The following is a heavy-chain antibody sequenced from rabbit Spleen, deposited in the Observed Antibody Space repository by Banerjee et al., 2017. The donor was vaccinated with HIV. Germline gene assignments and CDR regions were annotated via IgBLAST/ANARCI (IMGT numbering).Heavy chain of an antibody. CDR3: ARDLDGVIGWNFGW. V-gene: IGHV1S47*01. J-gene: IGHJ4*01. CDR2: IDPIFGSA. Sequence: QEQLVESGGGLVQPGGSLTLSCKASGFDFSSYGVSWVRQAPGKGLEWIGYIDPIFGSAYYASWVNGRFSISRENTQNTVDLKMTSLTAADTATYFCARDLDGVIGWNFGWWGPGTLVTVS. CDR1: GFDFSSYG. D-gene: IGHD4-1*01.